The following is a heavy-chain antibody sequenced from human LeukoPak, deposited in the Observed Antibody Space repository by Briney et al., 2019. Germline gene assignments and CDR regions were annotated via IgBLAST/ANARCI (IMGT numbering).Heavy chain of an antibody. CDR1: GYFISSGYY. CDR3: ASSGDILTGTHRGIDY. CDR2: IYHSGST. Sequence: SETLSVTCAVSGYFISSGYYWGWIRQPPGKGLEWIGSIYHSGSTYYNPSLKSRVTISVDTSRNQFSLKLNSVTAADTAVYYCASSGDILTGTHRGIDYWGQGTLVTVSS. J-gene: IGHJ4*02. V-gene: IGHV4-38-2*01. D-gene: IGHD3-9*01.